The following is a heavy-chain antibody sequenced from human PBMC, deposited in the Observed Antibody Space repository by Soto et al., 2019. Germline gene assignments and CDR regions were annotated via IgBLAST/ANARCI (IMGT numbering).Heavy chain of an antibody. Sequence: QVQLVESGGDVVQPGTSLRLSCAASGFSFSSFGMHWVRQAPGKGLEWVAVISYDGSDKFYVDAVKGRFTISRDNSKKTVDLQMNSLRIDDTGIYYCAKGDGHCSGDKCKFDYWGQGTLVSVPS. CDR2: ISYDGSDK. CDR1: GFSFSSFG. CDR3: AKGDGHCSGDKCKFDY. D-gene: IGHD2-15*01. J-gene: IGHJ4*02. V-gene: IGHV3-30*18.